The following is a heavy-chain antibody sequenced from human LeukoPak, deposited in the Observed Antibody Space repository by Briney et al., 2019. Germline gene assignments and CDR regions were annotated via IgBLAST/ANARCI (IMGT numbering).Heavy chain of an antibody. J-gene: IGHJ4*02. CDR2: ITGSGNDI. CDR3: ARCTTGRTFGSLREIKRSREIDY. Sequence: GGSLRLSCAASGFTFNTYSMNWVRLAPGKGLEWVSSITGSGNDIYYADSVKGRFTISRDNAKNSLYLQMNSLRVEDTAVYYCARCTTGRTFGSLREIKRSREIDYWGQGTLVTVSS. D-gene: IGHD1-1*01. CDR1: GFTFNTYS. V-gene: IGHV3-21*01.